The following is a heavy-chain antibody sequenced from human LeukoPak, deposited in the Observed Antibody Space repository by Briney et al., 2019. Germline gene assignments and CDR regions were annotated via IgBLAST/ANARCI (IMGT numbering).Heavy chain of an antibody. CDR1: ADSLSSGGHY. CDR2: IHHSGRS. Sequence: TSSETLSLTCTVSADSLSSGGHYWAWIRQFPGKGLESIGFIHHSGRSRHNPSLKDRVAISVDTSRKRFALKLSSVTAADTAMYYCARGGNHFGGFYFDYWGQGIQVIVSS. J-gene: IGHJ4*02. V-gene: IGHV4-31*03. D-gene: IGHD3-10*01. CDR3: ARGGNHFGGFYFDY.